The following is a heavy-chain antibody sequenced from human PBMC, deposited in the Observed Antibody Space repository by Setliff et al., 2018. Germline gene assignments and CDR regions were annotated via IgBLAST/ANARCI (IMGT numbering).Heavy chain of an antibody. J-gene: IGHJ5*02. CDR1: GDSITSGSVY. CDR2: IFPTGTT. V-gene: IGHV4-61*02. CDR3: ARYNSSAACFDL. D-gene: IGHD1-20*01. Sequence: ASETLSLTCTVSGDSITSGSVYWSWIRQPAGKGLEWIGRIFPTGTTNYNPDLKSRVTMSVDTSKKRFSLTLRSVTAADTAIYYCARYNSSAACFDLWGPGTLVTVSS.